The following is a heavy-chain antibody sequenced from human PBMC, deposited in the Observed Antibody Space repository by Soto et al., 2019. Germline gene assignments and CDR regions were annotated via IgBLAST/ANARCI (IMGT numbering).Heavy chain of an antibody. Sequence: EVQLLESGGGVVQPGGSLRLSCVASGFNFKKFAMAWVRQAPGEGLEWVSGISCCDGSTSYADSVKGRFSIARDDSKNTLSLQMNSLRVEDTAQYYCAKADGEQWLVPHLDNWGQGTLVTVS. J-gene: IGHJ4*02. CDR1: GFNFKKFA. V-gene: IGHV3-23*01. CDR3: AKADGEQWLVPHLDN. CDR2: ISCCDGST. D-gene: IGHD6-19*01.